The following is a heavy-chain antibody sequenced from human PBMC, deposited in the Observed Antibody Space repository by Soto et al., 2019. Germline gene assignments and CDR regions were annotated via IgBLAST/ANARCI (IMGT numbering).Heavy chain of an antibody. Sequence: QITLKESGPTLVKPTQTLTLTCTFSGFSLSTSGVSVGWIRQPPGKALEWLALIHWDDDKRYSPSLKSRLTITKDTSKNHVVLTMTNMDPVDTATYYCAHKWGVAVWNAFDIWGLGTMVTVSS. J-gene: IGHJ3*02. D-gene: IGHD2-15*01. CDR1: GFSLSTSGVS. CDR3: AHKWGVAVWNAFDI. V-gene: IGHV2-5*02. CDR2: IHWDDDK.